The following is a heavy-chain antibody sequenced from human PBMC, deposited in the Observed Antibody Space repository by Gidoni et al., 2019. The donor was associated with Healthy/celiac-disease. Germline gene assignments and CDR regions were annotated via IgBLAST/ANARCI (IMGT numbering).Heavy chain of an antibody. J-gene: IGHJ6*02. CDR2: INAGNGNT. CDR3: AMSGIVATMTGYYYYGMDV. CDR1: GYTFTSYA. D-gene: IGHD5-12*01. Sequence: QVQLVHSWAEEKKPGASVKVSCKASGYTFTSYAMHWVRQAPGQRLEWMGWINAGNGNTKYSQKFQGRVTITRDTSASTAYMELSSLRSEDTAVYYWAMSGIVATMTGYYYYGMDVWGQGTTVTVSS. V-gene: IGHV1-3*05.